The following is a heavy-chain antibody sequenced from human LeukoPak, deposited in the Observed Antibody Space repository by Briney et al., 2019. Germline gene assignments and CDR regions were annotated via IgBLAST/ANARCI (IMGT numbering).Heavy chain of an antibody. Sequence: AETLCLTCAVYGGSVNGYFLSWIRQPPGKGLEWIGEINHSGSTNYNPSLKSRVTISVDTSKNQFSLELSSVTAADTAVYYCANRNYYGSERLLGFDPWAERTVVSVSS. V-gene: IGHV4-34*01. CDR2: INHSGST. D-gene: IGHD3-10*01. J-gene: IGHJ5*02. CDR1: GGSVNGYF. CDR3: ANRNYYGSERLLGFDP.